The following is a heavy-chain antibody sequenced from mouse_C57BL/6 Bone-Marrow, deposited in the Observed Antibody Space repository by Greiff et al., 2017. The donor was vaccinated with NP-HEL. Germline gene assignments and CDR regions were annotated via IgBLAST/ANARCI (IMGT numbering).Heavy chain of an antibody. Sequence: QVQLQQSGTELVKPGASVKLSCKASGYTFTSYCMHWVKQRPGQGLEWIGNINPSNGGTNYNEKFTSKATLTVDKSSSTAYLQLSSLTTKDSADYDSERRETPYSFDYWGQGTTLTVSS. CDR1: GYTFTSYC. J-gene: IGHJ2*01. CDR2: INPSNGGT. CDR3: ERRETPYSFDY. V-gene: IGHV1-53*01.